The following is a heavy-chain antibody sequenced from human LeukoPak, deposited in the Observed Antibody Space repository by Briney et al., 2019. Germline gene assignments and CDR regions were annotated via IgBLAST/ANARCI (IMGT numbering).Heavy chain of an antibody. CDR1: GGSISGGGYY. V-gene: IGHV4-31*03. CDR3: ARDRYDGSPFDY. CDR2: IYYSGGT. D-gene: IGHD3-10*01. J-gene: IGHJ4*02. Sequence: SETLSLTCTVSGGSISGGGYYWSWIRQHPGKGLELIGHIYYSGGTYYNAPLMSRVTISVDTSKNQISLKLSSVTAADTAIYYCARDRYDGSPFDYWGQGTLVTVSS.